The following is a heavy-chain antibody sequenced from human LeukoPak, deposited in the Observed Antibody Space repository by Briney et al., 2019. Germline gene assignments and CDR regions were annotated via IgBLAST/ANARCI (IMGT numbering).Heavy chain of an antibody. J-gene: IGHJ4*02. Sequence: SETLSLTCTVSGGSIGSFYWTWIPQPPGMGLEWIGYIYYSGSTNYNPSLKSRVTISVDTSKNQFSLKLSSVTAADTAVYYCARASVLLSADYWGQGTLVTVSS. CDR3: ARASVLLSADY. D-gene: IGHD3-10*01. CDR2: IYYSGST. V-gene: IGHV4-59*01. CDR1: GGSIGSFY.